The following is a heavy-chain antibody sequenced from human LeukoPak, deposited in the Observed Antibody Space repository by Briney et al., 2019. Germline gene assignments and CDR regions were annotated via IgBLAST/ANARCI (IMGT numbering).Heavy chain of an antibody. CDR1: GGSISGSSYY. Sequence: ASETLSLTCTVSGGSISGSSYYWGWIRQPPGKGLEWIGSMYHSGSTYYNPSLKSRVTTSVDTSKNQFSLELSSVTAADTAAYYCARHRYYNILTDNWFDPWGQGTLVTVSS. CDR3: ARHRYYNILTDNWFDP. CDR2: MYHSGST. V-gene: IGHV4-39*01. D-gene: IGHD3-9*01. J-gene: IGHJ5*02.